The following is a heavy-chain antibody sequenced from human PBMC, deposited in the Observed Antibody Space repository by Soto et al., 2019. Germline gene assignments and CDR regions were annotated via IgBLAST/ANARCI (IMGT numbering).Heavy chain of an antibody. CDR1: GFIFSSFW. CDR2: INGDGASL. Sequence: EVRLEEAGGGFVQPGGYLRVCCSGSGFIFSSFWMPWVRQGPGKGLEWVSRINGDGASLAYADSVKGRFSISRDNVKNTLHLQMNSLGADDTAVYFCAREGSLGLDVWGRGTTVTVSS. CDR3: AREGSLGLDV. J-gene: IGHJ6*02. D-gene: IGHD3-10*01. V-gene: IGHV3-74*03.